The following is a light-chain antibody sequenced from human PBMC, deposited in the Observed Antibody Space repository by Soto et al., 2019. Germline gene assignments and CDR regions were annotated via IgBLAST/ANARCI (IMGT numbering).Light chain of an antibody. Sequence: DIQMTQSPSSLSASVGDRVTITCRTSQSIDNYLNWYQQKPGKAPKLLMYAASTLQSGVPSRFSGSGSETDFTLTIYSLQPEYLATYYCQQSYTTLFTFGPGTKVDLK. CDR1: QSIDNY. CDR3: QQSYTTLFT. CDR2: AAS. V-gene: IGKV1-39*01. J-gene: IGKJ3*01.